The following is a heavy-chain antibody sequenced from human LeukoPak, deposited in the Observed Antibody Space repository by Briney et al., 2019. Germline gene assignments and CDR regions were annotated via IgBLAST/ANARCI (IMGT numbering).Heavy chain of an antibody. Sequence: SETLSLTCTVSGGSISSYYWSWIRQPPGKGLEWIGYIYTCGSTNYNPSLKSRVTISVDTSKNQFSLKLSSVTAADTAVYYCARHGGSYPVYFDYWGQGTLVTVSS. CDR2: IYTCGST. CDR3: ARHGGSYPVYFDY. CDR1: GGSISSYY. V-gene: IGHV4-4*09. J-gene: IGHJ4*02. D-gene: IGHD1-26*01.